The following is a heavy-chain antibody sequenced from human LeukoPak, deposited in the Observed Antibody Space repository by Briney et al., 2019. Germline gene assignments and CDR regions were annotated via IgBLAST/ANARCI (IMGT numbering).Heavy chain of an antibody. V-gene: IGHV4-59*01. CDR2: IYSSRST. CDR1: GGSIRGYY. CDR3: ARGYGIDAFDI. J-gene: IGHJ3*02. Sequence: SETLSLTCNVSGGSIRGYYWSWIRQPPGKGLEWIGYIYSSRSTNYNPSLKSRVTMSVDTSKNQFSLKVSSVTAADTAVYYCARGYGIDAFDIWGQGTMVTVSS. D-gene: IGHD6-13*01.